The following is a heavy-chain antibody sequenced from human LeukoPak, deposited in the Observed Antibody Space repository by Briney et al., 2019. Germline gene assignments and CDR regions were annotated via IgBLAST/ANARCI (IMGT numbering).Heavy chain of an antibody. V-gene: IGHV3-7*01. CDR1: GFPFSSYW. CDR3: ARDVEARISAAGTFDY. CDR2: IKEDGSEK. Sequence: PGGSLRLSCAASGFPFSSYWMSWVRQTLGKGLEWVANIKEDGSEKYYVDSVKGRFTISRDNAKNSLYLQMNSLRAEDTAVYYCARDVEARISAAGTFDYWGQGSLVTVSS. J-gene: IGHJ4*02. D-gene: IGHD6-13*01.